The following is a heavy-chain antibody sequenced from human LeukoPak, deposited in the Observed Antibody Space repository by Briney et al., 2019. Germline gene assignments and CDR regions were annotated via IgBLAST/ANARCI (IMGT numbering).Heavy chain of an antibody. CDR2: IWYDGSNQ. V-gene: IGHV3-33*01. CDR1: GFTFSSYG. D-gene: IGHD2-15*01. Sequence: GGSLRLSCAASGFTFSSYGMHWFRQAPGKGLEWVAVIWYDGSNQYYGDSVKGRFTISRDNSKNTLYLQMNSLRAEDTAVYYCAREVAAATYRGDWFDPWGQGTLVTVSS. CDR3: AREVAAATYRGDWFDP. J-gene: IGHJ5*02.